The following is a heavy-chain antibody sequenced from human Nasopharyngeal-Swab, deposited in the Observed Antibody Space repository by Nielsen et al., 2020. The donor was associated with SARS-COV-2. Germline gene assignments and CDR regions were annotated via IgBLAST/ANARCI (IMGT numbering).Heavy chain of an antibody. J-gene: IGHJ4*02. CDR3: ARADYQLDY. V-gene: IGHV4-59*12. Sequence: WIRQPPGKGLEWIGYISYSGSTNYNPSLKSRVTISVDTSKNQFSLKLSSVTAADTAVYYCARADYQLDYWGQGTLVTVSS. CDR2: ISYSGST. D-gene: IGHD2-2*01.